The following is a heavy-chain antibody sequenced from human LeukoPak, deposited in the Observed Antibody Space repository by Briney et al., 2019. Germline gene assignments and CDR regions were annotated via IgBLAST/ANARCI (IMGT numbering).Heavy chain of an antibody. J-gene: IGHJ4*02. D-gene: IGHD2-15*01. CDR3: ARDVVAATPYFDY. CDR2: ISAHNGNT. CDR1: GYTFTSYG. Sequence: ASVKASCKAFGYTFTSYGISWVRQAPGQGLEWMGWISAHNGNTNYAQKLQGRVTMTTDTSTSTAYMELRSLRSDDTAVYYCARDVVAATPYFDYWGQGTLVTVSS. V-gene: IGHV1-18*01.